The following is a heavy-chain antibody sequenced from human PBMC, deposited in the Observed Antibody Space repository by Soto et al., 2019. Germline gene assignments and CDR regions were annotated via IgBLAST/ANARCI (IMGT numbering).Heavy chain of an antibody. CDR2: INHSGST. CDR1: GGSFSGYD. V-gene: IGHV4-34*01. CDR3: ARAMGGCFDP. Sequence: SETLSLTCAVYGGSFSGYDWSWIRQPPGKGLEWMGEINHSGSTNYNPSLKSRVTISVDTSKNQFYLKLSSGTAADTAVYYCARAMGGCFDPWGQGTLVTVSS. D-gene: IGHD5-18*01. J-gene: IGHJ5*02.